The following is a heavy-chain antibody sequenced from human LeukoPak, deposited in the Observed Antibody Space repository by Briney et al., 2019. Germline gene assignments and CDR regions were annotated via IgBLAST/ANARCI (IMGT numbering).Heavy chain of an antibody. CDR3: ARDRRYSSSCPDY. Sequence: GGSLRLSCAGSGFTSISYAMSWVRQAPGKGLEWVSGISGSGGSTYYADSVKGRFTISRDNSKNTLYLQMNSLRAEDTAVYYCARDRRYSSSCPDYWGQGTLVTVSS. J-gene: IGHJ4*02. CDR1: GFTSISYA. V-gene: IGHV3-23*01. D-gene: IGHD6-13*01. CDR2: ISGSGGST.